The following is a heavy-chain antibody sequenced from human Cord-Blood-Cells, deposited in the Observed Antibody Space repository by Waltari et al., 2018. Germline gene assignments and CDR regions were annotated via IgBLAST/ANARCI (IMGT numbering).Heavy chain of an antibody. J-gene: IGHJ3*02. Sequence: EVQLVESGGGLVKPGGSLRLSCAASGFTFSNAWMSWVRQAPGKGLEWVGRIKSKTDGGTTDYAAPVKGRFTISRDDSKNTLYLQMNSLKTEDTAVYYCTTGPRLSGYAFDIWGQGTMVTVSS. CDR1: GFTFSNAW. V-gene: IGHV3-15*01. D-gene: IGHD3-3*01. CDR2: IKSKTDGGTT. CDR3: TTGPRLSGYAFDI.